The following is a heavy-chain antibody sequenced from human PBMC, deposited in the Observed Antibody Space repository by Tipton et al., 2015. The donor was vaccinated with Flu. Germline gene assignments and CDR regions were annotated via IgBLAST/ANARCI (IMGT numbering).Heavy chain of an antibody. J-gene: IGHJ4*02. CDR3: ARHTGDSVRGIIDY. D-gene: IGHD3-10*02. Sequence: TLSLTCTVSGGSISSGYYWGWVRQPPGKGLEWIGTIYHSGSTYYNPSLKSRVTISVDTSKNQFPLKLSSVTAADTAVYYCARHTGDSVRGIIDYWGQGTLVTVSS. CDR1: GGSISSGYY. CDR2: IYHSGST. V-gene: IGHV4-38-2*02.